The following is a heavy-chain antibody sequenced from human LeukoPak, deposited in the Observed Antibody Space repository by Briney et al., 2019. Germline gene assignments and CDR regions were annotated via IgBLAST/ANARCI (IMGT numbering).Heavy chain of an antibody. CDR3: AKDRYSSSWYTIDY. CDR1: GFTFDDYA. D-gene: IGHD6-13*01. J-gene: IGHJ4*02. V-gene: IGHV3-43*02. Sequence: AGGSLRLSCAASGFTFDDYAMHWVRQVPGKGPEWVSLILGDGSSTNYADSVKGRFTISRDNSKNSLYLHMNSLRVEDTALYFCAKDRYSSSWYTIDYWGQGTLVTVSS. CDR2: ILGDGSST.